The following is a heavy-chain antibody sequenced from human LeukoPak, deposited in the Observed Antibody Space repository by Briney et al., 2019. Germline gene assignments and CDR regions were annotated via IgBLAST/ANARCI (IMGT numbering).Heavy chain of an antibody. CDR2: ISYDGDDK. V-gene: IGHV3-30*18. CDR1: GFTFSDYG. CDR3: AKVWGTMVRGIIDHYYGMDV. J-gene: IGHJ6*02. Sequence: GTSLRLSCAASGFTFSDYGIHWVRQAPGKGLEWVAVISYDGDDKYYTDSVKGRFTIARDNSENTLYLQMHSLRPEDTAVYYCAKVWGTMVRGIIDHYYGMDVWGQGTTVTVSS. D-gene: IGHD3-10*01.